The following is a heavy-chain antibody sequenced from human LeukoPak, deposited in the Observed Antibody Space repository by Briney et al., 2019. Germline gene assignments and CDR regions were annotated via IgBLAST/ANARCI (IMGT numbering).Heavy chain of an antibody. CDR1: GFTFSSYS. D-gene: IGHD6-13*01. V-gene: IGHV3-21*01. CDR2: ISSSSSYI. Sequence: PGGSLRLSCAASGFTFSSYSMNWVRQAPGKGLEWVSSISSSSSYIYYADSVKGRFTISRDNAKNSLYLQMNSLRAEDTAVYYCARAGIAAAGTLLVPSDDAFDIWGQGTMVTVSS. CDR3: ARAGIAAAGTLLVPSDDAFDI. J-gene: IGHJ3*02.